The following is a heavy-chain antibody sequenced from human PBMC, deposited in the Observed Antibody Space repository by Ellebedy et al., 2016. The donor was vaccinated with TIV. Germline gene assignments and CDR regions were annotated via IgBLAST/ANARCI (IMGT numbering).Heavy chain of an antibody. CDR1: GGTFSSYA. CDR3: ASPRSDSSGWFDY. D-gene: IGHD6-19*01. V-gene: IGHV1-69*13. CDR2: IIPIFGTA. J-gene: IGHJ5*01. Sequence: SVKVSXXASGGTFSSYAISWVRQAPGQGLEWMGGIIPIFGTANYAQKFQGRVTITADESTSTAYMELSSLRSEDTAVYYCASPRSDSSGWFDYWGQGTLVTVSS.